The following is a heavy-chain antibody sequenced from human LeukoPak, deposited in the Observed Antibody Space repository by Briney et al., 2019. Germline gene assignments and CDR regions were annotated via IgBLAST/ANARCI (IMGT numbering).Heavy chain of an antibody. CDR2: ISGSGVST. D-gene: IGHD2-15*01. Sequence: SGGSLRLSCAASGFTFSSYAMSWVRQAPGKGLEWVSAISGSGVSTDYADSVKGRFTISRDNSKNTLYLQMSSLRAEDTAVYYCAKTLAYCSGGSCYSNYYFDYWGQGTLVTVSS. V-gene: IGHV3-23*01. CDR1: GFTFSSYA. J-gene: IGHJ4*02. CDR3: AKTLAYCSGGSCYSNYYFDY.